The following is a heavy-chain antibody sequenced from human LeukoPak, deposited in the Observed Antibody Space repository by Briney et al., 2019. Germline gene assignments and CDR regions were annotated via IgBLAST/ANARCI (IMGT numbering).Heavy chain of an antibody. D-gene: IGHD4-23*01. CDR1: GFTFSSYS. Sequence: GGSLRLSCAASGFTFSSYSMNWVRQAPGKGLEWVSSISSSSSYIYYADPVKGRFTISRDNAKNSLYLQMNSLRAEDTAVYYCARDYGGNSDFDYWGQGTLVTVSS. CDR3: ARDYGGNSDFDY. CDR2: ISSSSSYI. J-gene: IGHJ4*02. V-gene: IGHV3-21*01.